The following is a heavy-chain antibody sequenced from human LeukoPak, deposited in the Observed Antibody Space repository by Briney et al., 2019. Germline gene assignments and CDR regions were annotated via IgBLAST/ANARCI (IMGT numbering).Heavy chain of an antibody. Sequence: GGSLRLSCAASGFTFSSYGMHWVRQAPGKGLEWVAVISYDGSNKYYADSVKGRFTISRDNSKNTLYLQMNSLRAEDTAVYYCAKETHGDYHLTDWGQGTLVTVSS. CDR2: ISYDGSNK. D-gene: IGHD4-17*01. J-gene: IGHJ4*02. CDR3: AKETHGDYHLTD. V-gene: IGHV3-30*18. CDR1: GFTFSSYG.